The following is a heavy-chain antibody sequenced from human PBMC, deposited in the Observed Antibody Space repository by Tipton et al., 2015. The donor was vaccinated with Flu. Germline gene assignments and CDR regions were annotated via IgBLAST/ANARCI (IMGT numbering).Heavy chain of an antibody. V-gene: IGHV3-23*01. Sequence: SLRLSCAASGFTFSSYAMSWVRQAPGMGLEWVSTISGSGVNTYYADSVKGRLTISRDNSKNTLDLQMNNLGAEDTAVYYCAKERGAWSSFDYWGQGILVTVSS. CDR2: ISGSGVNT. J-gene: IGHJ4*02. D-gene: IGHD3-10*01. CDR1: GFTFSSYA. CDR3: AKERGAWSSFDY.